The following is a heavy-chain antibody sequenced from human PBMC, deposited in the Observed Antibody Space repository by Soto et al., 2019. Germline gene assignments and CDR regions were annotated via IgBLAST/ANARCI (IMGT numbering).Heavy chain of an antibody. Sequence: GGSLRLSCAASGFTFSRYEMNWVRQAPGKGLEWISYISTSGSTIYYADSVKGRFTISRDNAKNSLYLQMNSLRAEDTAVYYCARELAAAGSFDYWGQGTLVTVST. J-gene: IGHJ4*02. D-gene: IGHD6-13*01. CDR3: ARELAAAGSFDY. CDR2: ISTSGSTI. CDR1: GFTFSRYE. V-gene: IGHV3-48*03.